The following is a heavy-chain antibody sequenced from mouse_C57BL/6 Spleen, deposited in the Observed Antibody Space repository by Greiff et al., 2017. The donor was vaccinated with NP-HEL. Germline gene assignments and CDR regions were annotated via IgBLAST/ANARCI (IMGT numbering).Heavy chain of an antibody. CDR3: ERGDGNSFY. V-gene: IGHV1-69*01. CDR1: GYTFTSYW. J-gene: IGHJ3*01. Sequence: QVQLQQPGAELVMPGASVKLSCKASGYTFTSYWMHWVKQRPGQGLEWIGEIDPSDSYTNYNQKFKGKSTLTVDKSSSTAYMQLSSLTSEDSAVYYCERGDGNSFYWGQGTLVTVYA. D-gene: IGHD2-1*01. CDR2: IDPSDSYT.